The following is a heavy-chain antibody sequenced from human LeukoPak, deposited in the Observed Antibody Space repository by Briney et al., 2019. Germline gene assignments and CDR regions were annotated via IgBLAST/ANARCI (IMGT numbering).Heavy chain of an antibody. V-gene: IGHV4-39*07. J-gene: IGHJ4*02. CDR2: IYYSGST. CDR1: GGSIAGGNYY. Sequence: SETLSLTCTVSGGSIAGGNYYWGWIRQPPGKGLEWIGNIYYSGSTYYNPSLKSRVTMSIDTSKNQFSLKLSSVTAADSAVYYCARAYTTGTSRGYFEYWGQGTLVTVSS. D-gene: IGHD3-16*01. CDR3: ARAYTTGTSRGYFEY.